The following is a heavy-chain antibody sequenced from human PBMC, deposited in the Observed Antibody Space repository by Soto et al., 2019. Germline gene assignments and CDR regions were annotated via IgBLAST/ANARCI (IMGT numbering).Heavy chain of an antibody. CDR1: GFTFSRYS. CDR2: ISSTSTYI. Sequence: GGSLRLSCEGSGFTFSRYSMNWVRQAPGKGLEWVASISSTSTYIYYGDFVKGRFSIARDNAKNSLYLQMDSLRDEDTALYYCASEYCTGNSCYSRIFDYWGQGTLVTVSS. V-gene: IGHV3-21*01. CDR3: ASEYCTGNSCYSRIFDY. J-gene: IGHJ4*02. D-gene: IGHD2-21*01.